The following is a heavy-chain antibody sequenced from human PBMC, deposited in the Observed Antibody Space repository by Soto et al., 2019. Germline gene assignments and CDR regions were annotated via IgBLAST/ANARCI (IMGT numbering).Heavy chain of an antibody. J-gene: IGHJ6*02. V-gene: IGHV4-34*01. CDR1: GGSFSGYY. CDR2: INHSGST. Sequence: PSETLSLTCAVYGGSFSGYYWSWIRQPPGKGLEWIGEINHSGSTNYNPSLKSRATISVDTSKNQFSLKLSSVTAADTAVYYCARGRIAAAGKYYYYYYGMDVWGQGTTVTVSS. D-gene: IGHD6-13*01. CDR3: ARGRIAAAGKYYYYYYGMDV.